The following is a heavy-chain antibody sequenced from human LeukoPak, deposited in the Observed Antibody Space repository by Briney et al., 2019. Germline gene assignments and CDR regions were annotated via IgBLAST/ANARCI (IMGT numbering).Heavy chain of an antibody. CDR2: IGDSGGST. J-gene: IGHJ4*02. Sequence: GGSLRLSCAASGFTFSNYGMSWVRQAPGKGLEWVSGIGDSGGSTYYADSVKGRFTISRDNSKNTLYLQMNSLRAEDTAVYYCAKGGSLTTVTHFDYWGQGTLVTVSS. D-gene: IGHD4-17*01. CDR3: AKGGSLTTVTHFDY. CDR1: GFTFSNYG. V-gene: IGHV3-23*01.